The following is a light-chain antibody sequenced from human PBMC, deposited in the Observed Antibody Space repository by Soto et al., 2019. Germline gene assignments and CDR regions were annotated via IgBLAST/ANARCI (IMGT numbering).Light chain of an antibody. Sequence: DIQMTQSPSSLSASVGDRVTITCRASQSISSYLNWYQQKPGKAPKLLIYAASSLQSGVPSRFSGSGSGTDFTLTISSLQPEDFATYYCQQSYSTPIFTFGSGTNMEIK. CDR3: QQSYSTPIFT. CDR1: QSISSY. V-gene: IGKV1-39*01. J-gene: IGKJ3*01. CDR2: AAS.